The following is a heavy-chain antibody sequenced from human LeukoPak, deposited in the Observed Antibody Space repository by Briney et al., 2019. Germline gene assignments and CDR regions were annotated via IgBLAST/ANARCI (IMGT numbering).Heavy chain of an antibody. Sequence: GGSLRLSCAASGFTFSSYAMSWVRQAPGKGLEWVSAISNSGGSTYYADSVKGRFTISRDNSKNMLYLQMNSLRAEDTAVYYCAKSHSDSSSFLSGGDYWGQGTLVTVSS. CDR3: AKSHSDSSSFLSGGDY. CDR2: ISNSGGST. D-gene: IGHD6-6*01. V-gene: IGHV3-23*01. CDR1: GFTFSSYA. J-gene: IGHJ4*02.